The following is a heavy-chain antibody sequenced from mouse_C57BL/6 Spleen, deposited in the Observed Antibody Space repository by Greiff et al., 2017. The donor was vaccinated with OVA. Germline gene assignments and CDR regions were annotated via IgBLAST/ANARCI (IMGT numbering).Heavy chain of an antibody. D-gene: IGHD2-3*01. Sequence: QVQLQQPGAELVKPGASVKMSCKASGYTFTSYWITWVKQRPGQGLEWIGDIYPGSGSTNYNEKFKSKATLTVDTSSSTAYMQLSSLTSEDSAVYYCARMILGAGSYYIDYWGQGTSLTVSS. CDR1: GYTFTSYW. J-gene: IGHJ2*02. CDR2: IYPGSGST. V-gene: IGHV1-55*01. CDR3: ARMILGAGSYYIDY.